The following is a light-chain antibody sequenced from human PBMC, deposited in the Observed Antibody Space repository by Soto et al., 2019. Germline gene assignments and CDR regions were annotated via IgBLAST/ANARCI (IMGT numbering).Light chain of an antibody. CDR1: SSDVGGYNY. J-gene: IGLJ1*01. CDR3: SSYTRSSTYV. Sequence: QSALTQPASVSGSPGQSITISCTGTSSDVGGYNYVSWYQHPPGKAPKLMIYEVSNRPSGVSNRFSGSKSGNTASLTISWLKAEDEADYDCSSYTRSSTYVFGPGTKVTVL. V-gene: IGLV2-14*01. CDR2: EVS.